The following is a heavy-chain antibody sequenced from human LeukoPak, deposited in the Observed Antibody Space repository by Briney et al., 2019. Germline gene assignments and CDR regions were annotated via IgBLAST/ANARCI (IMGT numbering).Heavy chain of an antibody. V-gene: IGHV1-24*01. J-gene: IGHJ4*02. CDR3: ATGSLRLGEFSLGY. D-gene: IGHD3-16*02. CDR2: FDPEDGET. Sequence: ASVKVSCKVSGYTLTDLSMHGVRQAPGKGLEWMGGFDPEDGETVYAQRFQGRVTMTEDTSTDTAYLELSSLRSDDTAGYYCATGSLRLGEFSLGYWGQGTLVTVSS. CDR1: GYTLTDLS.